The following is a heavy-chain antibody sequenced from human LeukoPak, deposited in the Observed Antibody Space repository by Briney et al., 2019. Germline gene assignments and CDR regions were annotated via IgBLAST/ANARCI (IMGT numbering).Heavy chain of an antibody. D-gene: IGHD6-19*01. CDR3: AREQTLSSSGWYPDY. CDR2: IVPSGGTT. J-gene: IGHJ4*02. Sequence: GSLRLSCAASGFPFSSYGMNWVRQAPGKGLEWVSGIVPSGGTTYYADSVKGRFTVSRDNSKNTLYLQMNSLRAEDTAVYYCAREQTLSSSGWYPDYWGQGTLVTVSS. V-gene: IGHV3-23*01. CDR1: GFPFSSYG.